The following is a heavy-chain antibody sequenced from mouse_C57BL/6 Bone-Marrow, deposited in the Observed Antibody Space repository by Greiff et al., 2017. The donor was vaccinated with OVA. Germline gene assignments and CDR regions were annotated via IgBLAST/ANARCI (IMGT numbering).Heavy chain of an antibody. CDR1: GYSFTGYY. CDR2: INPSTGGT. J-gene: IGHJ2*01. CDR3: ARWFYSEYYCDY. V-gene: IGHV1-42*01. Sequence: VQLQQSGPELVKPGASVKISCKASGYSFTGYYMNWVKQSPEKSLEWIGEINPSTGGTTYNQKFKAKATLTVDKSSSTAYMQLKSLTSEDSAVCYCARWFYSEYYCDYWGQGTTLTVSS. D-gene: IGHD2-1*01.